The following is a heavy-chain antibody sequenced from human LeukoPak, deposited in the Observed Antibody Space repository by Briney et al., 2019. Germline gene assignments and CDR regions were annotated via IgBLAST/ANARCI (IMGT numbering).Heavy chain of an antibody. D-gene: IGHD3-22*01. CDR1: GHTFTSYG. J-gene: IGHJ4*02. CDR2: ISAYNGNT. V-gene: IGHV1-18*01. CDR3: ARLNYYDSSGYPDFDY. Sequence: ASVKVSCKASGHTFTSYGISWVRQAPGQGLEWMGWISAYNGNTNYAQKLQGRVTMTTDTSTSTAHMELRSLRSDDTAVYYCARLNYYDSSGYPDFDYWGQGTLVTVSS.